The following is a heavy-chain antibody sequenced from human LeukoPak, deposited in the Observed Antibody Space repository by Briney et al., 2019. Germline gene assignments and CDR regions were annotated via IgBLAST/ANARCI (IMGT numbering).Heavy chain of an antibody. CDR3: AREEESQDWFDP. V-gene: IGHV1-69*13. J-gene: IGHJ5*02. Sequence: SVKVSCKASGGTFSSYAISWVRQAPGQGLEWMGGIIPIFGTANYAQKFQGRVTITADESTSTAYMELSSLRSEDTAVYYCAREEESQDWFDPWGQGTLVTVPS. CDR1: GGTFSSYA. CDR2: IIPIFGTA.